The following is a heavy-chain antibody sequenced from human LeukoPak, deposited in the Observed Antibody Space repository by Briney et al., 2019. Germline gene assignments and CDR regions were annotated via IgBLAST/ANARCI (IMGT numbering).Heavy chain of an antibody. D-gene: IGHD1-1*01. J-gene: IGHJ4*02. CDR2: IYTSGST. CDR1: GDSISSGDYY. V-gene: IGHV4-61*02. CDR3: ARGEARRPFDY. Sequence: SQTLSLTCTVSGDSISSGDYYWSWIRQPAGKGLEWIGRIYTSGSTNYNPSLKSRVTMSVDTSKNQFSLKLSSVTAADTAVYYCARGEARRPFDYWGQGTLVTVSS.